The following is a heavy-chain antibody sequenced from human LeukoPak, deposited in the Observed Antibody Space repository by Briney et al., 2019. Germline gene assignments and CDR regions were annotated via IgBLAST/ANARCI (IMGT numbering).Heavy chain of an antibody. CDR3: ARADYDFWSGYYSAFDI. CDR2: IYYSGST. D-gene: IGHD3-3*01. CDR1: GGSVSGGSYY. J-gene: IGHJ3*02. Sequence: SETLSLTCTVSGGSVSGGSYYWSWIRQPPGKGLEWIGYIYYSGSTNYNPSLKSRVTISVDTSKNQFSLKLSSVTAADTAVYYCARADYDFWSGYYSAFDIWGQGTMVTVSS. V-gene: IGHV4-61*01.